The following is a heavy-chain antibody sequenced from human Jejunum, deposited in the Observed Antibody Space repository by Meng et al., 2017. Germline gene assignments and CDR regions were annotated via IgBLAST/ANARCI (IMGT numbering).Heavy chain of an antibody. J-gene: IGHJ4*02. CDR3: ATDSGWSPFDY. CDR1: GFTFSNYG. D-gene: IGHD3-3*01. CDR2: IWHNGNTK. Sequence: GGSLRLSCAASGFTFSNYGMHWVRQAPGKGLEWVAVIWHNGNTKDYLDSVKGRFTVSRDNSKNTLYLQMNSLRTEDTAVYYCATDSGWSPFDYWGQGTRVTVSS. V-gene: IGHV3-33*01.